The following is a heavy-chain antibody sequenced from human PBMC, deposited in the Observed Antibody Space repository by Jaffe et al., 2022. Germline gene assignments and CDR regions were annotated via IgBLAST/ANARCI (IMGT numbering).Heavy chain of an antibody. Sequence: QVQLQESGPGLVKPLETLSLTCTVSGDSISDYYWSWLRQPPGKGLEWIGYIYYSGSTHYNPSLQSRVTISIDTSKSQFSLKLSSVTAADTALYYCARYKPPAFENWGQGTMVTVSS. V-gene: IGHV4-59*01. CDR1: GDSISDYY. J-gene: IGHJ3*02. CDR3: ARYKPPAFEN. CDR2: IYYSGST. D-gene: IGHD1-20*01.